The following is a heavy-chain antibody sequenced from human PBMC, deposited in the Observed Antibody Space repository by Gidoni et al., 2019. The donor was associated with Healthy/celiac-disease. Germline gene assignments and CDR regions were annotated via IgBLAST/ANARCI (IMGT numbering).Heavy chain of an antibody. CDR1: GGSIRSSSYY. CDR3: ARRPTLYYDSSGYAPIFDY. CDR2: IYYSGST. D-gene: IGHD3-22*01. Sequence: QLQLQESGPGLVKPSETLSLTCTVSGGSIRSSSYYWGWIRQPPGKGLEWIGSIYYSGSTYYNPSLKSRVTISVDTSKNQFSLKLSSVTAADTAVYYCARRPTLYYDSSGYAPIFDYWGQGTLVTVSS. J-gene: IGHJ4*02. V-gene: IGHV4-39*01.